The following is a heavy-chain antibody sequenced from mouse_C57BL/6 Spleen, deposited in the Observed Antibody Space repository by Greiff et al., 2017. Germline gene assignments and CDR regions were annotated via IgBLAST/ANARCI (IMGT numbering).Heavy chain of an antibody. V-gene: IGHV5-17*01. J-gene: IGHJ3*01. CDR1: GFTFSDYG. CDR3: SGDYGSSPWFSY. Sequence: EVQRVESGGGLVKPGGSLKLSCAASGFTFSDYGMHWVRQAPEKGLEWVAYISSGSSTIYYAEKVKGRFTITRDNAKNTLFLQLTSLRSEDTARYYFSGDYGSSPWFSYWGQGTLFTVSA. D-gene: IGHD1-1*01. CDR2: ISSGSSTI.